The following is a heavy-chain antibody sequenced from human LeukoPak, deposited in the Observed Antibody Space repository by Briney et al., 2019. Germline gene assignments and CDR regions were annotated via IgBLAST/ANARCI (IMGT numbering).Heavy chain of an antibody. Sequence: GGSLRLSCAASGFSFSGYEMNWVRQAPGKGLEWVSYISGSGGTTHYADSVKGRFTISSDNAKNSLYLQMNSLRAEDTAVYYCARERAFDIWGQGTMVTVSS. J-gene: IGHJ3*02. CDR1: GFSFSGYE. CDR2: ISGSGGTT. V-gene: IGHV3-48*03. CDR3: ARERAFDI.